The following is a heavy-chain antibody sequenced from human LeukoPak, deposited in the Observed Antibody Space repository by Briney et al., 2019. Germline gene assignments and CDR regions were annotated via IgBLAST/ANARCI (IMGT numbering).Heavy chain of an antibody. V-gene: IGHV1-8*01. CDR3: ARGGRYYYDSSGYSVEAFDI. D-gene: IGHD3-22*01. CDR1: GGTFTSYD. J-gene: IGHJ3*02. CDR2: MNPNSGNT. Sequence: ASVKVSCKASGGTFTSYDINRVRQATGQGLEWMGWMNPNSGNTGYAQKFQGRVNMTRNTSISTAYMELSSLRSEDTAVYYCARGGRYYYDSSGYSVEAFDIWGQGTMVTVSS.